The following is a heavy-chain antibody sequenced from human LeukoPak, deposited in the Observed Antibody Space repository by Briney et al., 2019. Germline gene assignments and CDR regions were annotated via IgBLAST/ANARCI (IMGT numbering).Heavy chain of an antibody. J-gene: IGHJ4*02. CDR1: GGSFSGYY. Sequence: PSETLSLTCAVYGGSFSGYYWSWIRQPPGKGLEWIGGINHSGSTNYNPSLKSRVTISVDTSKNQFSLKLSSVTAADTAVYYCARVSGSYWGYFDYWGQGTLVTVSS. V-gene: IGHV4-34*01. CDR2: INHSGST. D-gene: IGHD1-26*01. CDR3: ARVSGSYWGYFDY.